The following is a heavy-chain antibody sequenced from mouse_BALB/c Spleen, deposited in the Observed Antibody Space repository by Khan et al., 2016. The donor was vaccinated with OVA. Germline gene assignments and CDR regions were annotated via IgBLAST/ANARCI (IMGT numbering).Heavy chain of an antibody. J-gene: IGHJ3*01. CDR3: APVGNYYVSFAY. CDR2: IYPFNDDT. V-gene: IGHV1S136*01. Sequence: VQLQQSGPELVKPGASVKMSCKASGFTFTSYVMHWVKQKPGLGLEWIGYIYPFNDDTKYNEKFKGKATLTSDKSSSTAYMELGSLTSEDSAVYYCAPVGNYYVSFAYWGQGTLVTVSA. D-gene: IGHD1-1*01. CDR1: GFTFTSYV.